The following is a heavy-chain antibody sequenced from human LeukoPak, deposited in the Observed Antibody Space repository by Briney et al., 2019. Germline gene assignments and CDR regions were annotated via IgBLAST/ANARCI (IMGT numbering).Heavy chain of an antibody. CDR1: GFTFSSYA. V-gene: IGHV3-23*01. CDR2: ISGSGGST. D-gene: IGHD3-9*01. J-gene: IGHJ4*02. Sequence: GGSLRLSCAASGFTFSSYAMSWVRQAPGKGLEWVSAISGSGGSTYYADSVKGRFTISRDNSKNTLYLQMNSLRAEDTAVYYCARGLLYYDILTGYSPLYFDYWGQGTLVTVSS. CDR3: ARGLLYYDILTGYSPLYFDY.